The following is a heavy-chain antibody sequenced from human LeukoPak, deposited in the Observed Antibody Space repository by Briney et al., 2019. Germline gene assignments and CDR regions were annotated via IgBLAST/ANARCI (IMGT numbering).Heavy chain of an antibody. CDR2: IKSKTDGGTT. J-gene: IGHJ4*02. Sequence: GGSLRLSCAASGFTFSNAWMSWVRQAPGKGLEWVGRIKSKTDGGTTDYAAPVKGRFTISRDNSKNTLYLQMSSLRAEDTAVYYCVKCGYSYAVPLLDYWGQGTLVTVSS. V-gene: IGHV3-15*05. D-gene: IGHD5-18*01. CDR3: VKCGYSYAVPLLDY. CDR1: GFTFSNAW.